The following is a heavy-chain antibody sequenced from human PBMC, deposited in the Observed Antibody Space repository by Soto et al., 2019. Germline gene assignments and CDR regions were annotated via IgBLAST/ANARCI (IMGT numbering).Heavy chain of an antibody. CDR3: AKGGLQWLVTSDFNY. V-gene: IGHV3-30*18. Sequence: VQLVESGGGVVQPGRSLRLSCAASGFTFSDYAMHWVRQAPGKGLEWVAVVSHDGRNTHYADSVKGRFTISRDSSKNTVSLAMTSLRAEDTAVYYCAKGGLQWLVTSDFNYWGQGALVTVSS. J-gene: IGHJ4*02. D-gene: IGHD6-19*01. CDR1: GFTFSDYA. CDR2: VSHDGRNT.